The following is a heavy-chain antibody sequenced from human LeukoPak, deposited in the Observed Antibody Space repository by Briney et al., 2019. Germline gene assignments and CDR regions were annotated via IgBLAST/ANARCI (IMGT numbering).Heavy chain of an antibody. CDR2: IYSSGRT. CDR3: ARESNSGYYLSY. Sequence: GGSLRLSCAASGFAVNTNYMSWVRQAPGKGLEWASVIYSSGRTYYADSVKGRFTISRDNSKNTVYLQMNSLRAEDTAVYYCARESNSGYYLSYWGQGTLVTVSS. D-gene: IGHD3-22*01. CDR1: GFAVNTNY. J-gene: IGHJ4*02. V-gene: IGHV3-66*01.